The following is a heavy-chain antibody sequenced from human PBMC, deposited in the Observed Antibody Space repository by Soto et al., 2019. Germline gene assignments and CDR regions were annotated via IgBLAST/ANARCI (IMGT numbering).Heavy chain of an antibody. J-gene: IGHJ4*02. CDR2: ISYDGSNK. Sequence: LRLSCAASGFTFSSYGMHWVRQAPGKGLEWVAVISYDGSNKYYADSVKGRFTISRDNSKNTLYLQMNSLRAEDTAVYYCAKDRYGDNYYFDFCGQGTLVTVSS. CDR1: GFTFSSYG. V-gene: IGHV3-30*18. CDR3: AKDRYGDNYYFDF. D-gene: IGHD4-17*01.